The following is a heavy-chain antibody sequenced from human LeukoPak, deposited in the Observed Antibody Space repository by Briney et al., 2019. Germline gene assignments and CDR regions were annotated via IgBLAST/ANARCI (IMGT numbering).Heavy chain of an antibody. CDR2: IYPGDSDT. D-gene: IGHD2-21*02. V-gene: IGHV5-51*01. Sequence: GESLRISCKGSGYSFTSYWISWVRQMPGKGLEWMGIIYPGDSDTRYSPSFQGQVTISADKSISTAYLQWSSLKASDTAMYCCARPYCGGDCYSGTWGQGTLVTVSS. CDR1: GYSFTSYW. J-gene: IGHJ4*02. CDR3: ARPYCGGDCYSGT.